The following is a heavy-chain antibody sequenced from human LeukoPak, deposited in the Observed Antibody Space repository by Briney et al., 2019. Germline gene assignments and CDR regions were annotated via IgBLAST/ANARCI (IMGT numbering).Heavy chain of an antibody. D-gene: IGHD3-16*01. J-gene: IGHJ4*02. CDR1: GYTLTGYH. Sequence: ASVKGSCKASGYTLTGYHMHWVRHAPGQGPERMGKIYSSIGSTNYAQKFQGRVTMTRDTSTSTVYMDLSSLRSEDTAVYYCAREEEGGTFDYWGQGTLVTVSS. CDR2: IYSSIGST. CDR3: AREEEGGTFDY. V-gene: IGHV1-46*01.